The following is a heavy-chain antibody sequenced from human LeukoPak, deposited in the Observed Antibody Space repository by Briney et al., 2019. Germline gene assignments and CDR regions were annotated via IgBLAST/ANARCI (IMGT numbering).Heavy chain of an antibody. Sequence: ASVTVSCTASGYTFTGYYMHWVRQAPGQGLEWMGRINPNSGGTNYAQKFQGRVTMTRDTSISTAYMELSRLRSNDTAVYYCARESTFRLLRNVSDIWGQGTMVTVSS. CDR2: INPNSGGT. CDR1: GYTFTGYY. V-gene: IGHV1-2*06. D-gene: IGHD5-12*01. J-gene: IGHJ3*02. CDR3: ARESTFRLLRNVSDI.